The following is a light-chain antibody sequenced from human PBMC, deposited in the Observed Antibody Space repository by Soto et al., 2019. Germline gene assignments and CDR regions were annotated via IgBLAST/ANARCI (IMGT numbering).Light chain of an antibody. CDR3: QHYSNWPPT. Sequence: EIVVSQSPSTLSVSQGERATLSCRASQSVSSNLALYPQKPGQAPRLLIYDASTRATGIPARFSGSGSGTEFTLTISSLQSEDFALYSCQHYSNWPPTFGQGTKVDIK. CDR2: DAS. J-gene: IGKJ1*01. V-gene: IGKV3-15*01. CDR1: QSVSSN.